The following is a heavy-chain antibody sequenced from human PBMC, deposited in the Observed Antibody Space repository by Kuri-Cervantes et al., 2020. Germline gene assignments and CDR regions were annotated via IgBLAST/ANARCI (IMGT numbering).Heavy chain of an antibody. CDR1: GGSISSGGYY. V-gene: IGHV4-34*01. J-gene: IGHJ4*02. Sequence: SETLSLTCAVSGGSISSGGYYWSWIRQPPGKGLEWIGEINHSGSTNYNPSLKSRVTISVDTSKNQFSLKLSSVTAADTAVYYCARGARIRGRYFDWLTRYYFDYWGQGTLVTVSS. CDR2: INHSGST. CDR3: ARGARIRGRYFDWLTRYYFDY. D-gene: IGHD3-9*01.